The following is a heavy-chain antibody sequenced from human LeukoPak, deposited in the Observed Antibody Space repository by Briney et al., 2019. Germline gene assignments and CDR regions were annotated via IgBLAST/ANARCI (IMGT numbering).Heavy chain of an antibody. V-gene: IGHV1-69*04. CDR2: IIPILGIA. CDR1: GYTFTSYA. Sequence: SVKVSCKASGYTFTSYAISWVRQAPGQGLEWMGRIIPILGIANYAQKFQGRVTITADKSTSTAYMELSSLRSEDTAVYYCASYDYGDYGRPEYFQHWGQGTLVTVSS. J-gene: IGHJ1*01. CDR3: ASYDYGDYGRPEYFQH. D-gene: IGHD4-17*01.